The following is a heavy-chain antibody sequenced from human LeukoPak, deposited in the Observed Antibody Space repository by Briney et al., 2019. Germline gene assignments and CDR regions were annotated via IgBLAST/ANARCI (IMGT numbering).Heavy chain of an antibody. CDR1: GFTFSTYG. D-gene: IGHD2-8*01. V-gene: IGHV3-23*01. CDR2: IHSSGGIT. J-gene: IGHJ4*02. Sequence: PGGSLRLSCAASGFTFSTYGMSWVRQAPGKGLEWASGIHSSGGITYYADSVKGRFTISRDNSKNTLYLQMNSLGAEDTAIYYCAKDKGLTALSTFDYWGQGTLVTVSS. CDR3: AKDKGLTALSTFDY.